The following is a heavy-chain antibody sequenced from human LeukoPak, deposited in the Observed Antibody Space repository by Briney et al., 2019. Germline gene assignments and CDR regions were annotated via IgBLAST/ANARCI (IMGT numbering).Heavy chain of an antibody. CDR2: ITTSSSYI. V-gene: IGHV3-21*01. CDR1: GFTFSNAW. CDR3: ARRDYYFYSMDV. J-gene: IGHJ6*03. Sequence: GGSLRLSCAASGFTFSNAWMSWVRQAPGKGLEWVSYITTSSSYIYYADSMQGRFTISRDNAKNSLYLQINNLRAEDTAVYFCARRDYYFYSMDVWGKGTTVTVSS.